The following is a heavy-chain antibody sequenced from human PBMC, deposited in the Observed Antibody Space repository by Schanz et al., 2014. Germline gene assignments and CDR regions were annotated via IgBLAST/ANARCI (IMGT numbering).Heavy chain of an antibody. V-gene: IGHV1-18*04. CDR3: ARDRVSFVRGPLGVD. D-gene: IGHD3-10*01. J-gene: IGHJ4*02. Sequence: QVQLVQSAPEVKKPGASVKVSCKASGYTFTSYYMHWVRQAPGQGLEWMGWISGYNGDTNYAPKFQDRVTMTTDTATGITSLELRNLKSDDTAVYYCARDRVSFVRGPLGVDWGQGTQVIVSS. CDR1: GYTFTSYY. CDR2: ISGYNGDT.